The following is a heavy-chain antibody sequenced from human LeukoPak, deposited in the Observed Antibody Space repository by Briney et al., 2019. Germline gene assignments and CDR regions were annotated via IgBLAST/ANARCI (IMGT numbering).Heavy chain of an antibody. D-gene: IGHD3-9*01. CDR1: GFTFSSYW. J-gene: IGHJ4*02. CDR3: AKNYDILTGYYPFDY. CDR2: ISGSGGST. V-gene: IGHV3-23*01. Sequence: GGSLRLSCAASGFTFSSYWMSWVRQAPGKGLEWVSAISGSGGSTYYADSVKGRFTISRDNSKNTLYLQMNSLRAEDTAVYYCAKNYDILTGYYPFDYWGQGTLVTVSS.